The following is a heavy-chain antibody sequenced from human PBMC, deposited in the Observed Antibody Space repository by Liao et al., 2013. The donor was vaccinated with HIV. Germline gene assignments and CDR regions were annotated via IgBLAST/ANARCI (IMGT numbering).Heavy chain of an antibody. Sequence: QVQLQQWGAGLLKPSETLSLTCAVYGGSLSGYFWTWIRQSPGKGLEWIGEINHRGSTHYNPSLKSRVTISIDTSKNQFSLSLTSVTAADTAVYYCATWPADYWGQGTLVTVSS. D-gene: IGHD5-12*01. J-gene: IGHJ4*02. CDR2: INHRGST. CDR3: ATWPADY. CDR1: GGSLSGYF. V-gene: IGHV4-34*01.